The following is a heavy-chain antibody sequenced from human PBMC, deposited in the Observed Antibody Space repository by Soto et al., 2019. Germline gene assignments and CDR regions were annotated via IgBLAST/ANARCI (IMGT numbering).Heavy chain of an antibody. CDR2: ISAYNGNT. Sequence: QVQLVQSGAEVKKPGASVKVSCKASGYTFTSYGISWVRQAPGQGLEWMGWISAYNGNTNYAQKLQGRVTMTTDTSTSTAYMELRSLRSDDTAVYYCAKTYYDYIWGSYRPYCFDYWGQGTLVTVSS. CDR1: GYTFTSYG. CDR3: AKTYYDYIWGSYRPYCFDY. J-gene: IGHJ4*02. D-gene: IGHD3-16*02. V-gene: IGHV1-18*01.